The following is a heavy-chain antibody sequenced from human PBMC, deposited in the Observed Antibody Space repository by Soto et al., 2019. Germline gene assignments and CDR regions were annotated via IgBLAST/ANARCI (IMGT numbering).Heavy chain of an antibody. CDR2: ISGSGGST. Sequence: GWSLRLSCAASGFTFSSYAMSWVRQAPGKGLEWVSAISGSGGSTYYADSVKGRFTISRDNSKNTLYLQMNSLRAEDTAVYYCAKDKSIAAPNYYYGMDVWGQGTTVTVSS. CDR1: GFTFSSYA. CDR3: AKDKSIAAPNYYYGMDV. V-gene: IGHV3-23*01. J-gene: IGHJ6*02. D-gene: IGHD6-6*01.